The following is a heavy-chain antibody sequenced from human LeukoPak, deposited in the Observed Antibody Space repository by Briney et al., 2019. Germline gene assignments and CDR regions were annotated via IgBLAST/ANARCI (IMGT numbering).Heavy chain of an antibody. Sequence: SETLSLTCTVSGGSISSYYWSWIRQPAGKGLEWIGRIYTSGSTNYNPSLKSRVTMSVDTSKNQFSLKLSSVTAADTAVYYCARKMTTVTNTRFDPWGQGTLVTVSS. J-gene: IGHJ5*02. D-gene: IGHD4-17*01. V-gene: IGHV4-4*07. CDR2: IYTSGST. CDR1: GGSISSYY. CDR3: ARKMTTVTNTRFDP.